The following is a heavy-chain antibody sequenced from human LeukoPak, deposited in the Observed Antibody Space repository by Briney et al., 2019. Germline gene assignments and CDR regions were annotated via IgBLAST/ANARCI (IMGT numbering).Heavy chain of an antibody. Sequence: GASVKVSCKASGYTFTSYDITWVRQAPGQGLEWMGWISGYSDNPNYAQKFQGRVTMITDTSTSTAYMELRSLRSDDTAVYYCARGGSGWYQDYWGQGTLVTVSS. D-gene: IGHD6-19*01. CDR1: GYTFTSYD. CDR3: ARGGSGWYQDY. CDR2: ISGYSDNP. J-gene: IGHJ4*02. V-gene: IGHV1-18*01.